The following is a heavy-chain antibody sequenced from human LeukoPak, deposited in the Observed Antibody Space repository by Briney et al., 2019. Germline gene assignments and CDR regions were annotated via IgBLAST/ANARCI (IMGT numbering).Heavy chain of an antibody. Sequence: ASVKVSCKASGYTFTSYYMHWVRQAPGQGLEWMGWMHPNSGNTGYAQKFQGRVTMTRNTSISTAYMELSSLRSEDTAVYYCASRWGFSSGWYDFDYWGQGTLVTVSS. V-gene: IGHV1-8*02. CDR3: ASRWGFSSGWYDFDY. CDR1: GYTFTSYY. CDR2: MHPNSGNT. D-gene: IGHD6-19*01. J-gene: IGHJ4*02.